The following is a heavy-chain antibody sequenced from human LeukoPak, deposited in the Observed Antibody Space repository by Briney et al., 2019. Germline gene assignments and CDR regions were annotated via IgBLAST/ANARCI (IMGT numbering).Heavy chain of an antibody. CDR2: ISDSGDRT. J-gene: IGHJ5*02. CDR1: GFTFSNYA. CDR3: AKLGHCSSVSCYMNWFDP. Sequence: PGGSLRLSCAASGFTFSNYAMSWVRQAPGKGLEWVSGISDSGDRTYFADSVKGRFTISRDNSKSTLYPQMNSLRAEDTAIYYCAKLGHCSSVSCYMNWFDPWGQGTLVTVSS. V-gene: IGHV3-23*01. D-gene: IGHD2-2*01.